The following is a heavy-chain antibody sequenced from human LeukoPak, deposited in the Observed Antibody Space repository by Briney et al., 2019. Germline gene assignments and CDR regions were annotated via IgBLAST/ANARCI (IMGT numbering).Heavy chain of an antibody. CDR3: ARTYSSGWYVRPKNWFDP. CDR1: GYTFTSYG. V-gene: IGHV1-18*01. D-gene: IGHD6-19*01. J-gene: IGHJ5*02. Sequence: ASVKVSCKASGYTFTSYGISWVRQAPGQGLEWMGWISAYNVNTNYAQKLQGRVTMTTDTSTTTAYMELRSLRSDDTAVYYCARTYSSGWYVRPKNWFDPWGQGTLVTVSS. CDR2: ISAYNVNT.